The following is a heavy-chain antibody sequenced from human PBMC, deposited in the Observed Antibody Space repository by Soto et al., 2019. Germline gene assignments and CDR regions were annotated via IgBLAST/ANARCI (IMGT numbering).Heavy chain of an antibody. D-gene: IGHD6-19*01. J-gene: IGHJ4*02. CDR1: GFTFSSYA. CDR3: AKDEVEIRWLGINYYFDY. V-gene: IGHV3-23*01. Sequence: GGSLRLSCAASGFTFSSYAMSWVRQAPGKGLEWVSAISGSGGSTYYADSVKGRFTISRDNSKNTLYLQMNSLRAEDTAVYYCAKDEVEIRWLGINYYFDYWGQGTLVTVSS. CDR2: ISGSGGST.